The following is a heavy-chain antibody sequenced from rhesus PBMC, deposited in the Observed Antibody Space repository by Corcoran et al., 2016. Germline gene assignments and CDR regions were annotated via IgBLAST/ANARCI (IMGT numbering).Heavy chain of an antibody. CDR1: GASISTNW. Sequence: QVQLQGSGPGLVKPSETLSLTCAVSGASISTNWWNWIRQSPGKGLEWFGEISGSGITKYKPDLKRRVTISKDASKNQVSLNLRSVTAADTAVYYCGMSSGNYYFNNWGQGVLVTVSS. D-gene: IGHD6-31*01. CDR3: GMSSGNYYFNN. J-gene: IGHJ4*01. V-gene: IGHV4-80*01. CDR2: ISGSGIT.